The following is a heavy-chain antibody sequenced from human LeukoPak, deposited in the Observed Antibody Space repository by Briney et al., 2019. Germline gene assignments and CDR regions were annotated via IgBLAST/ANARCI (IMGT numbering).Heavy chain of an antibody. Sequence: GGSLRLSCAASGFSISNNYMNWVRQAPGKGLEWVSVIYTGGSTYYSDSVKGRFTISRDNSKNTLYLQMNSLRAEDTAVYYCARVFRGVTHQGRYYYYYMDVWGKGTTVTISS. CDR2: IYTGGST. D-gene: IGHD3-10*01. CDR3: ARVFRGVTHQGRYYYYYMDV. J-gene: IGHJ6*03. CDR1: GFSISNNY. V-gene: IGHV3-53*01.